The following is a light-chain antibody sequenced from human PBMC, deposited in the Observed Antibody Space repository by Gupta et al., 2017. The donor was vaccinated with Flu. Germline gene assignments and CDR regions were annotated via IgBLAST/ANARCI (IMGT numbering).Light chain of an antibody. CDR1: NIGSRS. Sequence: YVLTHPPSVSVAPGQTARISCGGRNIGSRSVHWYQQRPGQAPILVLYDDTHRPSGIPERFSGSNSENTATLTISRVEAGDEADYYCQVWENEHYFLGAGTEVTVL. V-gene: IGLV3-21*02. CDR3: QVWENEHYF. CDR2: DDT. J-gene: IGLJ1*01.